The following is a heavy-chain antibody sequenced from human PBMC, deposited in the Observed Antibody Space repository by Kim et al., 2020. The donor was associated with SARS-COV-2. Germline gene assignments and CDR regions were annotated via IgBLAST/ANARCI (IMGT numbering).Heavy chain of an antibody. J-gene: IGHJ4*02. D-gene: IGHD3-22*01. Sequence: GGSLRLSCAASGFTFSSYAMSWVRQAPGKGLEWVSAISGSGGSTYYADSVKGRFTISRDNSKNTLYLQMNSLRAEDTAVYYCAKRDGITMIVVVIGLHFDYWGQGTLVTVSS. CDR1: GFTFSSYA. CDR2: ISGSGGST. V-gene: IGHV3-23*01. CDR3: AKRDGITMIVVVIGLHFDY.